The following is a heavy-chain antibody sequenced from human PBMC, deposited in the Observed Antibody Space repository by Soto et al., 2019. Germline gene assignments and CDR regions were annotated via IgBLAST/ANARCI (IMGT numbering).Heavy chain of an antibody. CDR2: IYYSGST. Sequence: QVQLQESGPGLVKPSETLSLTCTVSGGSISNYYWTWIRQPPGKGLEWIGYIYYSGSTNYNPSLKSRVTISVDTSKKQYSLKLSSVTAADTAVYYCAKLPWAYYGRIFDPWGQGTLVTVSS. J-gene: IGHJ5*02. CDR3: AKLPWAYYGRIFDP. D-gene: IGHD4-17*01. V-gene: IGHV4-59*01. CDR1: GGSISNYY.